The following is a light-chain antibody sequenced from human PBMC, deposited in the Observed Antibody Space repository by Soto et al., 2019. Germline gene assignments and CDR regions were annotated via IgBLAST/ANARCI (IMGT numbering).Light chain of an antibody. CDR3: QKYNSAPLT. CDR2: ATS. Sequence: DVQMTQSPSSLSAFVGDRVTITCRASQGIAPYLVWFQQKPGKVPKLLIYATSTLQSRVPSLFSGSGSETDFTLTINSLQREDVETYYCQKYNSAPLTFGGGTKVEIK. J-gene: IGKJ4*01. CDR1: QGIAPY. V-gene: IGKV1-27*01.